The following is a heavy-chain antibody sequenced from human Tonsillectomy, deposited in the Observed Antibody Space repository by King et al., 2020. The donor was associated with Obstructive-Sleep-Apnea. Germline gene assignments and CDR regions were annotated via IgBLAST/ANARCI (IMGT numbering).Heavy chain of an antibody. J-gene: IGHJ3*01. CDR1: GYSFSTFW. Sequence: VQLVESGAEVKKPGESLKISCRGSGYSFSTFWIAWVRQLPGKGLEWMGVIYPGDSDTRYSPSFQGQVTISVDKSISTAYLQWSSLKPSDTAVFYCARHSGSTWSPYDFWGQGTRVTVSS. V-gene: IGHV5-51*01. CDR3: ARHSGSTWSPYDF. D-gene: IGHD6-13*01. CDR2: IYPGDSDT.